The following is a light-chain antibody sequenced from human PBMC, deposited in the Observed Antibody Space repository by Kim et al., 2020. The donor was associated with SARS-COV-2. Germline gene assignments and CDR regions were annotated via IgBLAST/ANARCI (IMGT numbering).Light chain of an antibody. Sequence: VSPGESGTLSRRARQRVSTNLAWYQQKPGQGPRLLMFGAYTRATGIPARLSGSGSGTEFTLTISSLQSEDFAVYYCQQYENWPRTFGQGTKVDIK. CDR3: QQYENWPRT. CDR1: QRVSTN. CDR2: GAY. V-gene: IGKV3D-15*01. J-gene: IGKJ1*01.